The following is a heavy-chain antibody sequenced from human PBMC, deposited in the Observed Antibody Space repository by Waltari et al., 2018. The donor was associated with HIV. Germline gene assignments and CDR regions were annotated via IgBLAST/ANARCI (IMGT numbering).Heavy chain of an antibody. CDR2: IIPIFTTP. V-gene: IGHV1-69*01. J-gene: IGHJ4*02. CDR3: ARSKRGFYGDYSILRDFDD. CDR1: GGSLSNKA. Sequence: QVQLVQSGSEVKIPGSSVRVSCKASGGSLSNKAFSWVLQAPGQGPEWLGGIIPIFTTPNYAQNFQGRLTIIADESTTTVSMELSSLTSDDTAVYYCARSKRGFYGDYSILRDFDDWGQGSLVTVSS. D-gene: IGHD4-17*01.